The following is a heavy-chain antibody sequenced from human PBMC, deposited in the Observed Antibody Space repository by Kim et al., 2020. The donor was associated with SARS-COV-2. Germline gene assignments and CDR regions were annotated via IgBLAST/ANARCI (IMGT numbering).Heavy chain of an antibody. Sequence: PSFQGQVTISADKSISTAYLQWSSLKASDTAMYYCARLIKDVSRYYFDYWGQGTLVTVSS. V-gene: IGHV5-51*01. CDR3: ARLIKDVSRYYFDY. J-gene: IGHJ4*02.